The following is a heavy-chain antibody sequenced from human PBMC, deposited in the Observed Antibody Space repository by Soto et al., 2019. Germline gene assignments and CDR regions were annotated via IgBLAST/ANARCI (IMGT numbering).Heavy chain of an antibody. Sequence: EVQLVESGGGLVQPGGSLRLSCAASGFTFSNYWMYWVRQAPGKGLVWVSRLHNDGRITTYADSVKGRFTISRDIAKNTLYLQMDGLRAEDTAMYYCARGRGSFYLDFWGQGTLVTVSS. J-gene: IGHJ4*02. V-gene: IGHV3-74*01. CDR3: ARGRGSFYLDF. CDR2: LHNDGRIT. CDR1: GFTFSNYW. D-gene: IGHD1-26*01.